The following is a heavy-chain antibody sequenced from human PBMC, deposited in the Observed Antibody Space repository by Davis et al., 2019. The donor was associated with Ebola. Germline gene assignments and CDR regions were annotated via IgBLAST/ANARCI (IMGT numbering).Heavy chain of an antibody. D-gene: IGHD3-10*01. V-gene: IGHV3-73*01. J-gene: IGHJ4*02. CDR1: GFTFSGSA. Sequence: GESPKTPRAASGFTFSGSAMHWVRQASGKGLEWVGRIRSKANNYATAYAASVKGRFTISRDDSKNTTYLQMNSLKAEDTAVYYCTKHGDYYGSGDYWGQGTLVTVSP. CDR3: TKHGDYYGSGDY. CDR2: IRSKANNYAT.